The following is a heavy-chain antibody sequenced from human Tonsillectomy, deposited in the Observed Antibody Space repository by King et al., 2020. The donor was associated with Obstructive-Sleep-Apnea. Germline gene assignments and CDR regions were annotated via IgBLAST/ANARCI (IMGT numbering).Heavy chain of an antibody. J-gene: IGHJ4*02. CDR1: GYSFTSYW. CDR2: IYPGDSDT. D-gene: IGHD5-18*01. V-gene: IGHV5-51*01. CDR3: ARRGETWIQLCEIYYFDY. Sequence: QLVQSGAEVKKPGESLKISCKGSGYSFTSYWIGWVRQMPGKGLEWMGSIYPGDSDTRYSPSFQGKVTISADKSISTAYLQWSSLKASDTAMYYCARRGETWIQLCEIYYFDYWGQGTLVTVSS.